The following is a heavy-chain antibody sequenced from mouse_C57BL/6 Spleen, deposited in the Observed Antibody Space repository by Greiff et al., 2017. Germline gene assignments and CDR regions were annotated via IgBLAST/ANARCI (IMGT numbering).Heavy chain of an antibody. Sequence: VQLVESGAELVRPGASVTLSCKASGYTFTDYEMHWVKQTPVHGLEWIGAIDPETGGTAYNQKFKGKAILTADKSSSTAYMELRSLTSEDSAVYYCYRYYDAMDYWGQGTSVTVSS. D-gene: IGHD2-14*01. J-gene: IGHJ4*01. CDR1: GYTFTDYE. CDR3: YRYYDAMDY. CDR2: IDPETGGT. V-gene: IGHV1-15*01.